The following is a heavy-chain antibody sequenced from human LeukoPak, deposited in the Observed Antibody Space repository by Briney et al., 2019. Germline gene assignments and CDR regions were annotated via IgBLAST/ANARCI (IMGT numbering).Heavy chain of an antibody. J-gene: IGHJ4*02. Sequence: SVKVSCKASGGTFSSYAISWVRQAPEQGLEWMGGIIPIFGTANYAQKFQGRVTITADESTSTAYMELSSLRSEDTAVYYCARDLPLQRTPNYYDCSGLLDYWGQGTLVTVSS. V-gene: IGHV1-69*13. CDR1: GGTFSSYA. CDR3: ARDLPLQRTPNYYDCSGLLDY. CDR2: IIPIFGTA. D-gene: IGHD3-22*01.